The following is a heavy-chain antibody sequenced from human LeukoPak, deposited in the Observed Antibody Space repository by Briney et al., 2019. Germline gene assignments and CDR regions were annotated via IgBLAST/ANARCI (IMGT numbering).Heavy chain of an antibody. D-gene: IGHD6-19*01. CDR1: GFTFSSYS. V-gene: IGHV3-21*01. CDR2: ISSSSSYI. Sequence: GGSLRLSCAASGFTFSSYSMNWVRQAPGKGLEWVSSISSSSSYIYYADSVKGRFTISRDNAKNSLYLQMNSLRAEDTAVYYCARFSSGWPSCSDYWGQGTLVTVS. CDR3: ARFSSGWPSCSDY. J-gene: IGHJ4*02.